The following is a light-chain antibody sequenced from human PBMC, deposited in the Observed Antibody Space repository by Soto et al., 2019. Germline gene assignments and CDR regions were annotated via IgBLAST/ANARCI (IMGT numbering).Light chain of an antibody. Sequence: EIVMTQSPATLSVSPGERSTLSCRASQNIRSNYVAWYQQKPGQAPRLLIFGSSSTATGIPDRFSASGSGTDFSLTISRLEPEDFGVYYCQQYGYEPLTFGGGTTGDIK. J-gene: IGKJ4*01. CDR2: GSS. V-gene: IGKV3-20*01. CDR3: QQYGYEPLT. CDR1: QNIRSNY.